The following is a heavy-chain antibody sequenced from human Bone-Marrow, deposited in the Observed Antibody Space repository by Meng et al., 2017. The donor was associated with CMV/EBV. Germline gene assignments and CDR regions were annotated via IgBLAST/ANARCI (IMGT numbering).Heavy chain of an antibody. CDR1: GGSFSGYY. CDR2: IYHSGST. J-gene: IGHJ6*02. D-gene: IGHD3-22*01. Sequence: GSLRLSCAVYGGSFSGYYWSWIRQPPGKGLEWIGSIYHSGSTYYNPSLKSRVTISVDTSKNQFSLKLSSVTAADTAVYYCARLDYYDSSGYRQLWSYYYYGMDVWGQGTTVTVSS. V-gene: IGHV4-34*01. CDR3: ARLDYYDSSGYRQLWSYYYYGMDV.